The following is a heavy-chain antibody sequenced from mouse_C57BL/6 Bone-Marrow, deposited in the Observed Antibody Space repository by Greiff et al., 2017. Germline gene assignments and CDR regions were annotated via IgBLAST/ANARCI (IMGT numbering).Heavy chain of an antibody. CDR3: ARERDYGYSFDY. Sequence: EVMLVESGGGLVKPGGSLKLSCAASGFTFSSYAMSWVRQTPEKRLEWVATISDGGSYTYYPDNVKGRFTISRDNAKNNLYLQMSQLKSEDTAMYDCARERDYGYSFDYWGQGTTLTVSS. D-gene: IGHD2-2*01. CDR1: GFTFSSYA. CDR2: ISDGGSYT. J-gene: IGHJ2*01. V-gene: IGHV5-4*03.